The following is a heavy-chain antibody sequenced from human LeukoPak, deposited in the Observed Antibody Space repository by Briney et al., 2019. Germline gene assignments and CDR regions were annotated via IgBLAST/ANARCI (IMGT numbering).Heavy chain of an antibody. CDR1: GGSISSSSYY. V-gene: IGHV4-39*01. CDR3: ASGGGKGIVAAIIED. D-gene: IGHD5-12*01. CDR2: IYYSGST. Sequence: SETLSLTCTVSGGSISSSSYYWGWIRQPPGKGLEWMGSIYYSGSTYYNPSLKSRVTISVDTSKNQFSLKLSSVTAADTAVYYCASGGGKGIVAAIIEDWGQGTLVTVSS. J-gene: IGHJ4*02.